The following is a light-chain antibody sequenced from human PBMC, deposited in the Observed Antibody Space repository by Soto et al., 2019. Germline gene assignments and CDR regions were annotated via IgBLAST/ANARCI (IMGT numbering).Light chain of an antibody. V-gene: IGKV1-6*01. CDR2: AAS. CDR3: LQDYGDSWT. J-gene: IGKJ1*01. CDR1: QGIRND. Sequence: IQMTQSPSSLSASVRDRVTITCRASQGIRNDLGWYQQKPGQAPKLVIYAASNLYTGVPSRFSGRRSGTEFTLTISSLQPEDFASYYCLQDYGDSWTFGQGTKVDIK.